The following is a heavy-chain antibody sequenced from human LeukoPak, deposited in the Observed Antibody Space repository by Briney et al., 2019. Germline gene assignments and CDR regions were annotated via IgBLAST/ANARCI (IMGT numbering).Heavy chain of an antibody. CDR2: ISSNGGST. CDR3: VKDVVVVPAAIIYDAFDI. J-gene: IGHJ3*02. CDR1: GFTFSSYA. D-gene: IGHD2-2*02. Sequence: SGGSLRLSCSASGFTFSSYAMHWVRQAPGKGLEYVSAISSNGGSTYCADSVKGRFTISRDNSKNTLYLQMSSLRAEDTAVYYCVKDVVVVPAAIIYDAFDIWGQGTMVTVSS. V-gene: IGHV3-64D*06.